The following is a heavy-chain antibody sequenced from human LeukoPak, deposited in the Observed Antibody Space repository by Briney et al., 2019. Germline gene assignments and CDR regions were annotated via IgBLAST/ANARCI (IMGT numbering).Heavy chain of an antibody. CDR1: GFTFSSYG. Sequence: QSGGSLRLSCAASGFTFSSYGMSWVRQAPGKGLEWVSAISGSGGSTYYADSVKGRFTISRDNAKNTLNLQMNSLRAEDTAVYYCARDLGQYYDTSDNWFDPWGQGTLVTVSS. CDR2: ISGSGGST. J-gene: IGHJ5*02. V-gene: IGHV3-23*01. D-gene: IGHD3-22*01. CDR3: ARDLGQYYDTSDNWFDP.